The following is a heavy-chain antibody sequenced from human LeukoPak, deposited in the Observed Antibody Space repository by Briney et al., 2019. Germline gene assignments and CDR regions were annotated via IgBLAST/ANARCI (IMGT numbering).Heavy chain of an antibody. CDR2: ISSSSSYI. Sequence: PGGSLRLSCAASGFTFSSNSMNWVRQAPGKGLEWVSSISSSSSYIYYADSVEGRFTISRDNAKNSLYLQMNSLRAEDTAVYYCARDLSRITMIVPFDYWGQGTLVTVSS. CDR1: GFTFSSNS. V-gene: IGHV3-21*01. J-gene: IGHJ4*02. CDR3: ARDLSRITMIVPFDY. D-gene: IGHD3-22*01.